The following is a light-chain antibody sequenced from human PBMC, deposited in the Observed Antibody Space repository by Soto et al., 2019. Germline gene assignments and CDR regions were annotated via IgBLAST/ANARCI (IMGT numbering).Light chain of an antibody. J-gene: IGKJ4*01. CDR3: QHHNSYLALT. Sequence: DFQMTQAPSSLSASVGDRVTITCRASQSIRNDLGWYQQKPGKAPKRLIYAASTLQNGVPSRFSGSGSGTEFPLTISSLQPEDFATYYCQHHNSYLALTFGGGTKVEIK. CDR2: AAS. CDR1: QSIRND. V-gene: IGKV1-17*01.